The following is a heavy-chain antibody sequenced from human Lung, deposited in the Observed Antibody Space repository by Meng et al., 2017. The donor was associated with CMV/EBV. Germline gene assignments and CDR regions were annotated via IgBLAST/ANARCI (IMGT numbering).Heavy chain of an antibody. V-gene: IGHV4-4*02. D-gene: IGHD6-19*01. Sequence: LEGAGPGRVKPSGTLSLPCAVSGGSISSSNWWSWVRQPPGKGLEWIGEIYHSGSTNYNPSLKSRVTISVDKSKNQFSLKLSSVTAADTAVYYCASFPPPGKQWLVTDYWGQGTLVTVSS. CDR1: GGSISSSNW. J-gene: IGHJ4*02. CDR3: ASFPPPGKQWLVTDY. CDR2: IYHSGST.